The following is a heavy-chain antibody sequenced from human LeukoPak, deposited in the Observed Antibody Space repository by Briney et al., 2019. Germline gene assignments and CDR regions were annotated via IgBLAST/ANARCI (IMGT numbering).Heavy chain of an antibody. J-gene: IGHJ6*02. CDR1: GFTFSSYA. CDR2: MTGSGSIT. D-gene: IGHD3-3*01. Sequence: GGSLRLSCAASGFTFSSYAMSWVRQAPGKGLECVSTMTGSGSITRYADSVRGRFIISRDNSKNTLYLQMNSLRAEDTAVYYCARDYYDFWSGYSYGMDVWGQGTTVTVSS. CDR3: ARDYYDFWSGYSYGMDV. V-gene: IGHV3-23*01.